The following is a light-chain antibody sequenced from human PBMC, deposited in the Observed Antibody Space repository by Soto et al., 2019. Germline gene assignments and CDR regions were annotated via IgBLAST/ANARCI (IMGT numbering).Light chain of an antibody. CDR1: QGINSA. CDR2: DAS. J-gene: IGKJ5*01. V-gene: IGKV1-13*02. CDR3: QQFNSFSIT. Sequence: AIQLTQSPSSLSASVGDRVTITCRASQGINSALAWYQQKPGKTPKLLIYDASTLGSGVPSRFSGSGSGTDFTLTISSLQPEDVATYYCQQFNSFSITFGQGTRLEIK.